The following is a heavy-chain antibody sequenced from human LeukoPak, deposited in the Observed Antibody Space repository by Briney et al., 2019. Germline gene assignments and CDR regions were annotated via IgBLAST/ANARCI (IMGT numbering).Heavy chain of an antibody. CDR3: ARGPLRIAAAPPYYYGMEV. CDR1: GFTVNTNY. Sequence: AGGSLRLSCAASGFTVNTNYMNWVRQAPGKGLEWVAVIWYDGSNKYYADSVKGRFTISRDNSKNTLYLQMTSLRAEDTAVYYCARGPLRIAAAPPYYYGMEVWGQGTTVTVSS. D-gene: IGHD6-13*01. V-gene: IGHV3-33*08. CDR2: IWYDGSNK. J-gene: IGHJ6*02.